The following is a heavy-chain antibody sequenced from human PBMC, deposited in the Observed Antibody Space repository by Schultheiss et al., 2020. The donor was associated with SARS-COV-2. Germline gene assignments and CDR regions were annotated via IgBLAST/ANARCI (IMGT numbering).Heavy chain of an antibody. CDR3: ARAPRRDYYYYGMDV. J-gene: IGHJ6*02. Sequence: SETLSLTCTVSGGSISSYYWSWIRQPPGKGLEWIGEIYHSGSTNYNPSLKSRVTISVDTSKNQFSLKLSSVTAADTAVYYCARAPRRDYYYYGMDVWGQGTTVTVSS. CDR2: IYHSGST. V-gene: IGHV4-59*12. CDR1: GGSISSYY.